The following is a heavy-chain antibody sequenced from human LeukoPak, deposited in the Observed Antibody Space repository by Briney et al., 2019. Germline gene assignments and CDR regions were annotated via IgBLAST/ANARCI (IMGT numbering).Heavy chain of an antibody. D-gene: IGHD3-10*01. J-gene: IGHJ4*02. Sequence: SQTLSLTCAISGDSVSSNSAAWNWIRQSPSRGLEWLGRTYYRSKWYNDYAVSVKSRITINPDTSKNQFSLQLNSVTPEDTAVYYWARVPRITMVRGVIIPYFDYWGQGTLVTVSS. V-gene: IGHV6-1*01. CDR1: GDSVSSNSAA. CDR2: TYYRSKWYN. CDR3: ARVPRITMVRGVIIPYFDY.